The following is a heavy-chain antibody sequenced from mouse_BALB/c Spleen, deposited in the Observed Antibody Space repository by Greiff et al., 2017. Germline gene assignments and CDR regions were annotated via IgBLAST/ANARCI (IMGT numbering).Heavy chain of an antibody. J-gene: IGHJ4*01. V-gene: IGHV5-12-1*01. CDR2: ISSGGGST. D-gene: IGHD1-2*01. CDR1: GFAFSRYD. Sequence: EVKLMESGGGLVKPGGSLTLSCAASGFAFSRYDMSCVRQTPEKRLEWVAYISSGGGSTYYPDTVKGRFTISRDNAKNTLYLQMSSLKSEDTAMYYCARHLTTALPMDYWGQGTSVTVSS. CDR3: ARHLTTALPMDY.